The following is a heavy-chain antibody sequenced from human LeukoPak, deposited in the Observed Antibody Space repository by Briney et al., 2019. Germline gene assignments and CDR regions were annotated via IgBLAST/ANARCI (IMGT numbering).Heavy chain of an antibody. D-gene: IGHD3-3*01. CDR1: GFTFSSYG. Sequence: PWGTLRLSCAASGFTFSSYGMSWVRQAPGKGLEWVANIKQDGSEKYYVDSVKGRFTISRDNAKNSLYLQMNSLRAEDTAVYYCARVASKYYDFWSGYSFSPYYYYYMDVWGKGTTVTVSS. J-gene: IGHJ6*03. CDR2: IKQDGSEK. CDR3: ARVASKYYDFWSGYSFSPYYYYYMDV. V-gene: IGHV3-7*01.